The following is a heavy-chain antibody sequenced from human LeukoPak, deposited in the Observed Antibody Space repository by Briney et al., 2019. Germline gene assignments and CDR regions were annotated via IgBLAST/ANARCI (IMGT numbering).Heavy chain of an antibody. Sequence: ASVKVSCKASGYTFTGYYMHWVRQAPGQGLEWMGWINPNSGGTNYAQKFQGRVTMTRDTSISTAYMELSRLRSDDTAVYYCARVAVPSYYGGNVGYFQHWGQGTLSPSPQ. J-gene: IGHJ1*01. D-gene: IGHD4-23*01. CDR1: GYTFTGYY. CDR3: ARVAVPSYYGGNVGYFQH. CDR2: INPNSGGT. V-gene: IGHV1-2*02.